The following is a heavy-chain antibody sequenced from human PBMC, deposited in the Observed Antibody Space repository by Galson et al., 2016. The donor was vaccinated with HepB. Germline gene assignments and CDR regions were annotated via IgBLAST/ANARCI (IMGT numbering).Heavy chain of an antibody. Sequence: SLRLSCAASGFTLLNHSFNWVRQAPGKGLEWVSSINWNGGSTAYADSVKGRFTISRDNAKNSLYLQMNRLRADDTALYFCARESGDFDGGYIYLDYWGQGTLVTTSS. V-gene: IGHV3-20*04. CDR1: GFTLLNHS. CDR2: INWNGGST. D-gene: IGHD2-21*02. J-gene: IGHJ4*02. CDR3: ARESGDFDGGYIYLDY.